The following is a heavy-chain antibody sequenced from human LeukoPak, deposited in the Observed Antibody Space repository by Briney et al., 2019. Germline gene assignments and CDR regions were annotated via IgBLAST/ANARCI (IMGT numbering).Heavy chain of an antibody. CDR3: ARVGDVGPFDY. Sequence: GGSLRVSCVPSLFTFSSYSMHWVRQAPAKGLEYVSSMSSNGGTTDYANSVKVRFTISRDNSKNTLYLQMGSLRAEAMAVYYCARVGDVGPFDYWGQGTLVTVSS. V-gene: IGHV3-64*01. CDR1: LFTFSSYS. CDR2: MSSNGGTT. D-gene: IGHD1-26*01. J-gene: IGHJ4*02.